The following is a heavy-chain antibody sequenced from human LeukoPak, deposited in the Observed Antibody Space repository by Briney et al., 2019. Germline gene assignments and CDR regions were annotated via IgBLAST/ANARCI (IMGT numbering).Heavy chain of an antibody. J-gene: IGHJ5*02. CDR2: IYYSGST. CDR1: GGSISSYY. CDR3: ARAGNWFDP. Sequence: SETLSLTCTVTGGSISSYYWSWIRQPPGKGLEWIGYIYYSGSTNYNPSLKSRVTISVDTSKNQFSLKLSSVTAADTAVYYCARAGNWFDPWGQGTLVTVSS. V-gene: IGHV4-59*01.